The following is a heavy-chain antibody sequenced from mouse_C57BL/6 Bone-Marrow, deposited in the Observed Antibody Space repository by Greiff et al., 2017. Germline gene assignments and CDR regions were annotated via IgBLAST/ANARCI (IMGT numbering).Heavy chain of an antibody. CDR3: ARIPHYYGSSYDWYFDV. CDR2: IDPSDSYT. D-gene: IGHD1-1*01. CDR1: GYTFTSYW. V-gene: IGHV1-69*01. Sequence: QVQLQQPGAELVMPGASVKLSCKASGYTFTSYWMHWVKQRPGQGLEWIGEIDPSDSYTNYNQKFKGKSTLTVDKSSSTAYMQLSSLTSEDSAVYYCARIPHYYGSSYDWYFDVWGTGTTGTVSS. J-gene: IGHJ1*03.